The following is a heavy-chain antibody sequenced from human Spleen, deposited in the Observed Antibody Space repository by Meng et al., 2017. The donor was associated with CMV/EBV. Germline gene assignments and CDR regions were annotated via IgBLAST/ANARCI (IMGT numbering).Heavy chain of an antibody. CDR1: GGSISRGGYY. Sequence: LRLSCTVSGGSISRGGYYWSWIRQHPGKGLEWIGYIYYSGSTYYNPSLKSRVTISVDTSKNQFSLKLSSVTAADTAVYYCARDRVVPAATPYGMDVWGQGTTVTVSS. D-gene: IGHD2-2*01. J-gene: IGHJ6*02. CDR2: IYYSGST. V-gene: IGHV4-31*03. CDR3: ARDRVVPAATPYGMDV.